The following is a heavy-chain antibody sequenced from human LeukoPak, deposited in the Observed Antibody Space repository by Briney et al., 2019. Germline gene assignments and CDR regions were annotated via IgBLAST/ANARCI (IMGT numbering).Heavy chain of an antibody. J-gene: IGHJ4*02. CDR1: GFTFSSYA. V-gene: IGHV3-30-3*01. D-gene: IGHD3-3*01. Sequence: PGRSLRLSCAASGFTFSSYAMHWVRQAPGKGLEWVAVISYDGSNKYYADSVKGRFTISRDNSKNTLYLQMNSLRAEDTAVYYCARDLITIFGVLPDYWGQGTLVTVSS. CDR3: ARDLITIFGVLPDY. CDR2: ISYDGSNK.